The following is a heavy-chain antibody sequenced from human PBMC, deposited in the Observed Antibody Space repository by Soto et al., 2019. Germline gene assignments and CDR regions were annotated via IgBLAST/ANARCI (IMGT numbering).Heavy chain of an antibody. D-gene: IGHD2-8*02. CDR2: ITVSGGSA. J-gene: IGHJ4*02. V-gene: IGHV3-23*01. CDR1: GFTFSNYV. Sequence: EVQLLESGGGLVQPGGSLRLSCAASGFTFSNYVMIWVRQAPGKGPELVSTITVSGGSAYSADSVKGRFTISRDNSKNPLYLQMNSLRAEDTAVYYCAKATTGVNSRGGGDYWGQGTLVTVSS. CDR3: AKATTGVNSRGGGDY.